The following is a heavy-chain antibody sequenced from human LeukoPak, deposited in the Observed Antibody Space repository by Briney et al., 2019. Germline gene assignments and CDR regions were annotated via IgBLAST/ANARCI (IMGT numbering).Heavy chain of an antibody. V-gene: IGHV4-34*01. J-gene: IGHJ4*02. CDR2: INHSGST. CDR3: ARGPSGYDHDY. D-gene: IGHD5-12*01. CDR1: GGSFSGYY. Sequence: SETLSLTCAVYGGSFSGYYWSWIRQPPGKGLEWIGEINHSGSTNYNPSLKSRVTISVDTSKNQFSLKLSSVTAADTAVYYCARGPSGYDHDYWGQGTLVTVSS.